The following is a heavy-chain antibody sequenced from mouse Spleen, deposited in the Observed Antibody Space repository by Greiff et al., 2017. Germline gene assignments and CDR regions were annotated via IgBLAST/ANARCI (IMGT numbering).Heavy chain of an antibody. V-gene: IGHV1-50*01. Sequence: QVQLQQPGAELVKPGASVKLSCKASGYTFTSYWMQWVKQRPGQGLEWIGEIDPSDSYTNYNQKFKGKATLTVDTSSSTAYMQLSSLTSEDSAVYYCANYYDGSQFAYWGQGTLVTVSA. D-gene: IGHD1-1*01. J-gene: IGHJ3*01. CDR2: IDPSDSYT. CDR3: ANYYDGSQFAY. CDR1: GYTFTSYW.